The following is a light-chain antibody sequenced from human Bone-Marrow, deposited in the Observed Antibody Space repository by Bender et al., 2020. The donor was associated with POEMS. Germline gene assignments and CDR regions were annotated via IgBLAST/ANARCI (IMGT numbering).Light chain of an antibody. V-gene: IGLV2-23*01. Sequence: QSALTQPASVSGSPGQSITISCTGTSTDVATFGLVSWYQQHPGKAPQLIISAGSERPSGVSHRFSGSKSGNTASLTISGLQAEDEAHYYCCSYGGSNTWVFGGGTKLTVL. CDR1: STDVATFGL. J-gene: IGLJ3*02. CDR2: AGS. CDR3: CSYGGSNTWV.